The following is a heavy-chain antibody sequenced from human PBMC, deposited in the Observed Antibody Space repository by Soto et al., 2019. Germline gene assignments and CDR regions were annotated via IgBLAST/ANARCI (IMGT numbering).Heavy chain of an antibody. CDR1: GGSISSSNW. V-gene: IGHV4-4*02. Sequence: SETLSLTCAVSGGSISSSNWWSWVRQPPGKGLEWIGEIYHSGSTNYNPSLKSRVTISVDKSKNQFSLKLSSVTAADTAVYYCPRSTVAGTGGWFDPWGQGTLVTVSS. J-gene: IGHJ5*02. D-gene: IGHD6-19*01. CDR3: PRSTVAGTGGWFDP. CDR2: IYHSGST.